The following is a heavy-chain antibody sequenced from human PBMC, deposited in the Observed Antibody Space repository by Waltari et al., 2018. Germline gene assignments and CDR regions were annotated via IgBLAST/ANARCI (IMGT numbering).Heavy chain of an antibody. V-gene: IGHV3-53*01. J-gene: IGHJ4*02. CDR2: VYPAGNT. CDR3: TSPPTY. Sequence: EVQLLESGGGLIQPGGSLRLSCDGFGFNVGSNYMSWVVQAPGKGLEWVSVVYPAGNTYYADSVKGRFTISRDSSDNTFSLQMNNLKVEDTAVYYCTSPPTYWGQGTQVTVSS. CDR1: GFNVGSNY.